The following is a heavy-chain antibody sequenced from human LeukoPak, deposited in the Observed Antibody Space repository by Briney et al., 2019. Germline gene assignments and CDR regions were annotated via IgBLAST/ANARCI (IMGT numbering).Heavy chain of an antibody. Sequence: ASVKVSCKASGYTFTSYYMHWVRQAPGQGLEWMGIINPSGGSTSYAQKFQGRVTMTRDMSTSTVYMELGSLRSEDTAVYYCARDMAYCGGDCSRWYYYYYMDVWGKGTTVTVSS. CDR1: GYTFTSYY. CDR2: INPSGGST. J-gene: IGHJ6*03. D-gene: IGHD2-21*02. CDR3: ARDMAYCGGDCSRWYYYYYMDV. V-gene: IGHV1-46*01.